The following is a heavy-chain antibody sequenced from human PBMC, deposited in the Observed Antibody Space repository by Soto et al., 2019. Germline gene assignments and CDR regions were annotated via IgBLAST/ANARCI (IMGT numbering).Heavy chain of an antibody. CDR1: GFTISGKKY. V-gene: IGHV3-53*01. Sequence: DVQLVESGGGLIQPGESLRLSCAAFGFTISGKKYVAWVRQAPGKGLEWASALYDLDGSFYAASVKGRFTTSSDSSKTTVYLQMNALRPDDTAVYYCATWHEREHAYDVWGQGTTVTVSS. J-gene: IGHJ3*01. D-gene: IGHD1-1*01. CDR3: ATWHEREHAYDV. CDR2: LYDLDGS.